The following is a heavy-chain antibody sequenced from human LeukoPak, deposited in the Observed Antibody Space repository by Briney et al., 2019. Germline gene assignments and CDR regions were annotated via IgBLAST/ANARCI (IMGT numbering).Heavy chain of an antibody. D-gene: IGHD4-17*01. CDR3: ARHSTVTTIDF. CDR2: IYFSGSA. Sequence: SETLSLTCTVSGGSISSTSYYWDWIRQPPGKGLEWIGSIYFSGSAYYNPSLESRVTISVDTSNNQLSLKLTSVTAADTAVYYCARHSTVTTIDFWGQGTLVTVSS. V-gene: IGHV4-39*01. J-gene: IGHJ4*02. CDR1: GGSISSTSYY.